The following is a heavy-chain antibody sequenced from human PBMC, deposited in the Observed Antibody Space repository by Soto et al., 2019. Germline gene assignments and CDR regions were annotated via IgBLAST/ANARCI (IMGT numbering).Heavy chain of an antibody. CDR3: ARDVGPYCISTSCYXAD. V-gene: IGHV3-30-3*01. CDR2: ISYDGSNK. Sequence: GGSLRLSCAASGFTFSSYAMHWVRQAPGKGLEWVAVISYDGSNKYYADSVKGRFTISRDNSKNTLYLQMNSLRAEDTAVYYSARDVGPYCISTSCYXADWGQGTLVTVSS. CDR1: GFTFSSYA. J-gene: IGHJ4*02. D-gene: IGHD2-2*01.